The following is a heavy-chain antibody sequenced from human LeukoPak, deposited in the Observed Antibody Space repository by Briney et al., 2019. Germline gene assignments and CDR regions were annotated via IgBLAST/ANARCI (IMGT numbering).Heavy chain of an antibody. Sequence: ASVKLSCEASGNTFSIYSMHWVRQAPGQGLEWMGIINPSGGTSYAQKLQGRVTMTRDTSSSTVYMELSSLTSEDTAVYYCAREGVAATGLDYWGQGTLVTVSS. CDR2: INPSGGT. CDR3: AREGVAATGLDY. CDR1: GNTFSIYS. V-gene: IGHV1-46*01. J-gene: IGHJ4*02. D-gene: IGHD6-13*01.